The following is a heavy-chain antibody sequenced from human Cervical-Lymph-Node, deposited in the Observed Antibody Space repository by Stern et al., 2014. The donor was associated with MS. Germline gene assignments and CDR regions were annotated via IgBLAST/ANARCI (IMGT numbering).Heavy chain of an antibody. V-gene: IGHV3-21*06. D-gene: IGHD3-16*01. J-gene: IGHJ4*02. CDR2: ITTSSNKI. CDR1: GFTISGHT. CDR3: ASGYGGV. Sequence: EDQLVESGGGLVKPGGSLRLSCSASGFTISGHTMNWVRQSPGKGLEWLSAITTSSNKIDYADSVKGRFTISRDNAKNSVYLQMNSLRAEDTAVYYCASGYGGVWGQGTLVTVSS.